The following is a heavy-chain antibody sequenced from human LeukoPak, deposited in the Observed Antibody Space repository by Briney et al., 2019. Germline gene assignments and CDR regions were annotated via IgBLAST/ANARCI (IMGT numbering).Heavy chain of an antibody. CDR1: GFTFSSYG. CDR2: ISYDGSNK. Sequence: QSGGSLRLSCAASGFTFSSYGMYWVRQAPGKGLEWVAVISYDGSNKYYADSVKGRFTISRDNSKNTLYLQMNSLRAEDTAVYYCAKKPQYYYDSSGYYNGAFDIWGQGTMVTVSS. D-gene: IGHD3-22*01. CDR3: AKKPQYYYDSSGYYNGAFDI. J-gene: IGHJ3*02. V-gene: IGHV3-30*18.